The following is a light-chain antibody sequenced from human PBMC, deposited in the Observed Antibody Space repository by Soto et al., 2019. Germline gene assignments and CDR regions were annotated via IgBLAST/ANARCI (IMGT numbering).Light chain of an antibody. Sequence: DIQMTQSPSTLSASVGDRVTITCRASQSINTWLAWYQHKPGKAPKLLIYKASNLEGGVPSRFSGSGSGTEFALTISSLQPDDFATYCCQQYNTYSRTFGQGTKVETK. V-gene: IGKV1-5*03. CDR3: QQYNTYSRT. CDR1: QSINTW. CDR2: KAS. J-gene: IGKJ2*02.